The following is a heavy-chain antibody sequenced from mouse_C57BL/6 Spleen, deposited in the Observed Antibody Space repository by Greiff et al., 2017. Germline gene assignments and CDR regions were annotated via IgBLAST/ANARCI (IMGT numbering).Heavy chain of an antibody. CDR1: GYTFTDYN. CDR2: INPNNGGT. Sequence: EVQLQQSGPELVKPGASVKIPCKASGYTFTDYNMDWVKQSHGKSLEWIGDINPNNGGTIYNQKFKGKATLTVDKSSSTAYMELRSLTSEDTAVYYCARRLRLFYWYFDVWGTGTTVTVSS. CDR3: ARRLRLFYWYFDV. J-gene: IGHJ1*03. D-gene: IGHD1-1*01. V-gene: IGHV1-18*01.